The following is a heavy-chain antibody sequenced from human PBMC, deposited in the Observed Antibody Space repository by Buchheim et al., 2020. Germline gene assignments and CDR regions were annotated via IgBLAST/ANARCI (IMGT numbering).Heavy chain of an antibody. V-gene: IGHV3-30-3*01. CDR2: ISYDGSNK. D-gene: IGHD3-22*01. Sequence: QVQLVESGGGVVQPGRSLRLSCAASGFTFSGYAMHWVRQAPGKGLEWVAVISYDGSNKYYADSVKGRFTISRDNAKNSLYLQMNSLRDEDTAVYYCARRDSSRGMDVWGQGTT. CDR3: ARRDSSRGMDV. CDR1: GFTFSGYA. J-gene: IGHJ6*02.